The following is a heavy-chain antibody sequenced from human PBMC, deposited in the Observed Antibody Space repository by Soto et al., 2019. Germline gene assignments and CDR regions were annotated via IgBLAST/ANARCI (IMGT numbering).Heavy chain of an antibody. CDR2: VFYSGST. CDR1: GGSISSYY. J-gene: IGHJ4*02. V-gene: IGHV4-59*01. Sequence: SETLSLTCTVSGGSISSYYWSWIRQPPGKGLEWIGYVFYSGSTNYNPSLKSRVSISVDTSKNQFSLKLSSVTAADTAVYYCARVYGDYLDYWGQGTLVTVSS. D-gene: IGHD4-17*01. CDR3: ARVYGDYLDY.